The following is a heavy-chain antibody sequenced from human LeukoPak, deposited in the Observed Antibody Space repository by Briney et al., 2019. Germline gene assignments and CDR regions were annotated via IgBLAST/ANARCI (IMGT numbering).Heavy chain of an antibody. V-gene: IGHV4-59*01. D-gene: IGHD6-13*01. CDR3: ARVYYSNSYDYWYFDL. Sequence: SETLSLTCTASGGSISSYDWSWIRQPPGKGLEWMGYIYYSGSTNYNPSLKSRVTISVDTSKNQFSLKLSSVTAADTAVYYCARVYYSNSYDYWYFDLWGRGTLVTVSS. CDR2: IYYSGST. J-gene: IGHJ2*01. CDR1: GGSISSYD.